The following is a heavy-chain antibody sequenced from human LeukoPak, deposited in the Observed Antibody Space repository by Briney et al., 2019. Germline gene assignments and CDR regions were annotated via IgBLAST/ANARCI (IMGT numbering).Heavy chain of an antibody. D-gene: IGHD6-13*01. CDR2: INSDGSST. J-gene: IGHJ1*01. V-gene: IGHV3-74*01. CDR3: ARGGSSWSGYFQH. Sequence: AGGSLRLSCAASGFTLSSYWMHWVRHAPGKGLVWVSRINSDGSSTTYADSVKGRFTISRDNAKNTLYLQMNSLRAEDTAVYYCARGGSSWSGYFQHWGQGTLVTVSS. CDR1: GFTLSSYW.